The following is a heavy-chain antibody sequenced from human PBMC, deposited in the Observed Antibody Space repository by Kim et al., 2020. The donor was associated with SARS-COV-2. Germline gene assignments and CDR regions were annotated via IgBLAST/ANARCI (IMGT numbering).Heavy chain of an antibody. V-gene: IGHV3-30*18. CDR2: ISYDGSNK. Sequence: GGSLRLSCAASGFTFSSYGMHWVRQAPGKGLEWVAVISYDGSNKYYADSVKGRFTISRDNSKNTLYLQMNSLRAEDTAVYYCAKDFVDTAMVSDYYFDYWGQGTLVTVSS. CDR3: AKDFVDTAMVSDYYFDY. J-gene: IGHJ4*02. CDR1: GFTFSSYG. D-gene: IGHD5-18*01.